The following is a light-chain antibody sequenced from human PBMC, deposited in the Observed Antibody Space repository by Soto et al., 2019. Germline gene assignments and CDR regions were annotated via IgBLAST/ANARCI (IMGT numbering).Light chain of an antibody. CDR2: KAS. J-gene: IGKJ1*01. CDR1: QTISSW. V-gene: IGKV1-5*03. Sequence: TRSPSTLSGSVGYRVTLTCRASQTISSWLAWYKQKPGKAPKLLIYKASTLKSGAPSRFSGSGSGKELTLTIISLQPDDFATYYCHHANSYLEAFGQGTKVDIK. CDR3: HHANSYLEA.